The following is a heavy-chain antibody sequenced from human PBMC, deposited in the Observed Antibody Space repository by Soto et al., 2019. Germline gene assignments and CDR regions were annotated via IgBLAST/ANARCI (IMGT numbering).Heavy chain of an antibody. CDR1: GGSISSYY. J-gene: IGHJ4*02. CDR2: IYYSGST. Sequence: SETLSLTCPVSGGSISSYYWSWIRQPPGKGLEWIGYIYYSGSTNYNPSLKSRVTISVDTSKNQFSLKLSSVTAADTAVYYCARGGRWLQFRYWGRGTLVTVSS. CDR3: ARGGRWLQFRY. D-gene: IGHD5-12*01. V-gene: IGHV4-59*01.